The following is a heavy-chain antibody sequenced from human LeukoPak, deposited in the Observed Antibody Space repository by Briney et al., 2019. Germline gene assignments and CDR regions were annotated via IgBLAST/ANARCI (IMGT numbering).Heavy chain of an antibody. CDR1: GGSISSYS. V-gene: IGHV4-4*07. J-gene: IGHJ5*02. CDR3: ARFAMGIPRQIAVAGSGWFDP. D-gene: IGHD6-19*01. Sequence: PSATLSLTCTVSGGSISSYSWGWVRQPAGKGLEWIGRIYTSGGTTNNPSLKSRVTMSVDTSKTQFSLKLSSVTAADTAVYYCARFAMGIPRQIAVAGSGWFDPWGQGTLVTGSS. CDR2: IYTSGGT.